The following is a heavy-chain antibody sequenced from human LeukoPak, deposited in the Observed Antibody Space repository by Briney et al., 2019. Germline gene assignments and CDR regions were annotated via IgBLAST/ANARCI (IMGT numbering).Heavy chain of an antibody. CDR3: AKPDDYGRRLRYWYFDL. J-gene: IGHJ2*01. CDR2: ISGSGGST. Sequence: GGSLRLSCAASGFTFSSYSMNWVRQAPGKGLEWVSAISGSGGSTYYADSVKGRFTISRDNSKNTLYLQMNSLRAEDTAVYYCAKPDDYGRRLRYWYFDLWGRGTLVTVSS. V-gene: IGHV3-23*01. CDR1: GFTFSSYS. D-gene: IGHD5-12*01.